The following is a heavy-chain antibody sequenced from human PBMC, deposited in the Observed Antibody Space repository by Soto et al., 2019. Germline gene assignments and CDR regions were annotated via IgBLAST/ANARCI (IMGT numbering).Heavy chain of an antibody. CDR1: GFKFSDYW. J-gene: IGHJ2*01. CDR3: ARSDFGVAGRRYWYLDV. CDR2: IDPADSNI. V-gene: IGHV5-10-1*03. Sequence: EVQLVQSGAEVKKPGESLRISCRGSGFKFSDYWISWVRQVPGKGLEWMGRIDPADSNIKTSPSLEGHITISAEKSIGSAYLQWSSLKASDTAIYYCARSDFGVAGRRYWYLDVWGRGTPVTVSS. D-gene: IGHD6-19*01.